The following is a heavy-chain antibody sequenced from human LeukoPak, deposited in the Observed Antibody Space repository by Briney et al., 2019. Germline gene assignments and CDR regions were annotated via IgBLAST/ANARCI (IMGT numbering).Heavy chain of an antibody. CDR3: ATRIMITFGGVIVYYYFDY. CDR2: IKSQIDGGTT. CDR1: RFTFINAW. J-gene: IGHJ4*02. Sequence: GGSLRLSCAASRFTFINAWMSWVRRAPGKGLEWVGRIKSQIDGGTTDYAAPVKGRFTISRDDSKDTVYLQMNSLKTEDTAVYYCATRIMITFGGVIVYYYFDYWGQGTLVTVSS. V-gene: IGHV3-15*01. D-gene: IGHD3-16*02.